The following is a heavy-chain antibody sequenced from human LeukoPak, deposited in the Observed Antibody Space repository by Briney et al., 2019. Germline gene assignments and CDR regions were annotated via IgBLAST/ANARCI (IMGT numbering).Heavy chain of an antibody. J-gene: IGHJ4*02. CDR3: ARDLSGDGSGSSFDY. CDR2: TFCRSKCYK. D-gene: IGHD3-10*01. Sequence: SQTLSLTCAISGDSVFSNSAAWNWITQSPSRGLEWLRRTFCRSKCYKEYAASVNSRTTINPDTSKNQFSLQLNSVTPEDTAVYYCARDLSGDGSGSSFDYWGQGTLVTVSS. CDR1: GDSVFSNSAA. V-gene: IGHV6-1*01.